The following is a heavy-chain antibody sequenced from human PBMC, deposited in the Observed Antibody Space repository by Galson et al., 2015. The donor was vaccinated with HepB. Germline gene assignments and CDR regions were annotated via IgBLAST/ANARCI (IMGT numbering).Heavy chain of an antibody. CDR3: ARGAYNWNLGHDAFDI. Sequence: SVKVSCKASGYTFTSYDINWVRQATGQGLEWMGWMNPNSGNTGYAQKFQGRVTMTRNTSISTAYMELSSLRSEDTAVYYCARGAYNWNLGHDAFDIWGQGTMVTVSS. D-gene: IGHD1-7*01. CDR2: MNPNSGNT. CDR1: GYTFTSYD. J-gene: IGHJ3*02. V-gene: IGHV1-8*01.